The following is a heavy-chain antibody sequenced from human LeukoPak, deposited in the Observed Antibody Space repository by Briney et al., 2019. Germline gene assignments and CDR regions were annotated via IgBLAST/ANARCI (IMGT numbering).Heavy chain of an antibody. D-gene: IGHD3-10*01. V-gene: IGHV1-18*04. Sequence: ASVKVSCKASGYTFTSYGISWVRQAPGQGLEWMGWISAYNGNTNYAQKLQGRVTMTTDTSTSTAYMELRSLRSDDTAVYYCLISYYGSESYDGELWGQGTLVTVSS. CDR1: GYTFTSYG. J-gene: IGHJ1*01. CDR2: ISAYNGNT. CDR3: LISYYGSESYDGEL.